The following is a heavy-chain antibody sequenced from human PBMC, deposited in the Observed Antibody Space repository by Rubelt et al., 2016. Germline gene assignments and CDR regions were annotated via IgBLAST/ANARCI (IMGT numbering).Heavy chain of an antibody. CDR3: ARSGSDYDSIYYCYYYGMDV. J-gene: IGHJ6*02. V-gene: IGHV3-7*01. D-gene: IGHD2-21*02. CDR2: IKQDGSEK. Sequence: GKGLEWLANIKQDGSEKYYVDSVKGRFTISRDNAKNTLYLQMDSLRAEDTAVYYCARSGSDYDSIYYCYYYGMDVWGQGTTVTVS.